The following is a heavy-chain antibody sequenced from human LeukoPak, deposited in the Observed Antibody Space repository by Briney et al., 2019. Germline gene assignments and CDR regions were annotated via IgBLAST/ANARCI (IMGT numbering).Heavy chain of an antibody. CDR3: ARDGGSGWYPPDY. CDR1: GLPLSSYW. J-gene: IGHJ4*02. Sequence: GGPLRLSCEAPGLPLSSYWMNWFRQAPGKGLVWVSRINSDGSSTSYADSVKGRFTISRDNAKNTLYLQMNSLRAEDTAVYYCARDGGSGWYPPDYWGQGTLVTVSS. D-gene: IGHD6-19*01. CDR2: INSDGSST. V-gene: IGHV3-74*01.